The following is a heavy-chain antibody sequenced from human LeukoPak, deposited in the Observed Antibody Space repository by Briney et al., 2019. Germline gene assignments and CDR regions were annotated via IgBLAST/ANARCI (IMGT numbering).Heavy chain of an antibody. D-gene: IGHD2-2*01. J-gene: IGHJ4*02. CDR2: IYYSGSA. CDR1: GGSISSSSYY. CDR3: ARQLGYCSSTSCYADKVDY. V-gene: IGHV4-39*01. Sequence: SETLSLTCTVSGGSISSSSYYWDWIRQPPGKGLEWIGSIYYSGSAYYNPSLKSRVTIDTSKNQFSLKLSSVTAADTAVYYCARQLGYCSSTSCYADKVDYWGQGTLVPVSS.